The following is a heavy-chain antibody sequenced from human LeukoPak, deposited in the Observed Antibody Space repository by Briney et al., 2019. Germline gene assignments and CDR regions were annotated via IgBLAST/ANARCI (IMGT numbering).Heavy chain of an antibody. CDR1: GGSFSGYY. V-gene: IGHV4-34*01. D-gene: IGHD3-22*01. CDR3: ARGTYNYDQYYFDD. CDR2: ITHSGST. Sequence: PSETLSLTCAVHGGSFSGYYWSWIRQSPGKGLEWIGEITHSGSTNYSPSLRSRVAMSVDTSNNQFSLTLNSVSAADTAVYYCARGTYNYDQYYFDDWGQGSLVTVSP. J-gene: IGHJ4*02.